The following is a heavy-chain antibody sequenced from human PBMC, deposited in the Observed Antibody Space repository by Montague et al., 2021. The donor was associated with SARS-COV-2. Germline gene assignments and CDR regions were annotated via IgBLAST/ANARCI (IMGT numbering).Heavy chain of an antibody. CDR1: GFTFNNYG. CDR2: ISYEGSQK. V-gene: IGHV3-30*18. J-gene: IGHJ3*02. CDR3: AKASQVFWLGQFAGDAFDI. D-gene: IGHD1-1*01. Sequence: SLRLSCAASGFTFNNYGIHWVRQAPGKGLEWVAVISYEGSQKFFTDSVKGRFVISRDSAQRTVYLQMNSLRVEDTAVYYCAKASQVFWLGQFAGDAFDIWGQGTTVSVSS.